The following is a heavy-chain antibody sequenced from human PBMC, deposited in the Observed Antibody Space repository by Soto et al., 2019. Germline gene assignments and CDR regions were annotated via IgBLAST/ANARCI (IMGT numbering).Heavy chain of an antibody. D-gene: IGHD3-10*01. J-gene: IGHJ6*02. CDR2: IDTSGTT. CDR1: GGSISSYY. Sequence: SETLSLTCTVSGGSISSYYVSWIRQSAGKGLEWIGRIDTSGTTNYNPSLKSRVTMSVDASRNHFSLNLSSVAAADTAVYYCARGPRGYVYYNGIDVSGPATTLTVS. V-gene: IGHV4-4*07. CDR3: ARGPRGYVYYNGIDV.